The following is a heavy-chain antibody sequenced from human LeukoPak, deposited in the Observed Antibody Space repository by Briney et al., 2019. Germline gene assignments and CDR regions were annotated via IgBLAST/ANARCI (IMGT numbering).Heavy chain of an antibody. Sequence: ASVKVSCKASGGTFSSYAISWVRQAPGQGLEWMGRIIPISGTANYAQKFQGRVTITTDESTSTAYMELSSLRSEDTAVYYCARGRPDTAMAHFVYWGQGTLVTVSS. CDR2: IIPISGTA. D-gene: IGHD5-18*01. CDR1: GGTFSSYA. CDR3: ARGRPDTAMAHFVY. V-gene: IGHV1-69*05. J-gene: IGHJ4*02.